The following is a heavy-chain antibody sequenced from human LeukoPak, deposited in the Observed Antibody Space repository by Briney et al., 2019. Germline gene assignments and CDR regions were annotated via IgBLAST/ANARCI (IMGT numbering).Heavy chain of an antibody. CDR3: ARGGSSGAYYYYGMDV. CDR1: GFTVSSNY. J-gene: IGHJ6*02. Sequence: GGSLRLSCAASGFTVSSNYTSWVRQAPGKGLEWVSVIYSGGSTYYADSVKGRFTISRHNSKNTLYLQMNSLRAEDTAVYYCARGGSSGAYYYYGMDVWGQGTTVTVSS. V-gene: IGHV3-53*04. CDR2: IYSGGST. D-gene: IGHD1-26*01.